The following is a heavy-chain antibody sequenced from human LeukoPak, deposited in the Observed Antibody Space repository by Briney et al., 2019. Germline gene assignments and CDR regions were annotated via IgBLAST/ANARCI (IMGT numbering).Heavy chain of an antibody. CDR2: IKQDGIEK. J-gene: IGHJ6*02. V-gene: IGHV3-7*02. CDR1: GFTFSNYW. D-gene: IGHD2-2*01. CDR3: ARGGFCSGTSCSPSAPSPYYYYGMDV. Sequence: PGGSLRLSCAASGFTFSNYWMTWVRQAPGKGLEWVANIKQDGIEKYYVDSVKGRFTISRDNAKNSLYLQINSLRAEDTAVYYCARGGFCSGTSCSPSAPSPYYYYGMDVWGQGTTVTVSS.